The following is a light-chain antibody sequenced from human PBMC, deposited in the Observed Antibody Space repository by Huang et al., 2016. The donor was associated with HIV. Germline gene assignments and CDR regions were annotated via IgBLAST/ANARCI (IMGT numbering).Light chain of an antibody. CDR2: AAS. CDR3: QQYKSYPFT. CDR1: QGIRNL. J-gene: IGKJ5*01. Sequence: DIQMTQSPSSLSASIGYRVTITCRASQGIRNLLAWIQQKPGKAPRSLIYAASSLRSGVPSNFSGSGSGTEFTLTINSLQPEDFATYYCQQYKSYPFTFGLGTRLEIK. V-gene: IGKV1-16*02.